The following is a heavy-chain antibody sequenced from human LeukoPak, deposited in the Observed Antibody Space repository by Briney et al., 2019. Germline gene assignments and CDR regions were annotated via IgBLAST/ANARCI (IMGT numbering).Heavy chain of an antibody. D-gene: IGHD3-10*01. V-gene: IGHV3-33*01. Sequence: PGGSLRLSCATSGFTFRKYGMHWVRQAPGKGLEWVAIIWADGSKKYYGDSVKGRFTISRDYSKNTVYLQMNSLRDEDTAVYYCARVGSGSYNNWVLDYWGQGTLVTVSS. CDR2: IWADGSKK. CDR3: ARVGSGSYNNWVLDY. J-gene: IGHJ4*02. CDR1: GFTFRKYG.